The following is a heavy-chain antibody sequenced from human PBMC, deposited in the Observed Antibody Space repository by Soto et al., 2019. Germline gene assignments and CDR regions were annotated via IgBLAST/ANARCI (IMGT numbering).Heavy chain of an antibody. J-gene: IGHJ4*02. D-gene: IGHD2-8*01. CDR3: ARDRCPIGVCYFRH. Sequence: DVQVVESGGGLVKPGGSLRLSCAVSGITFSSYTMNWVRQAPGKGLEWVSSISGSGSYVYYADSVKGRFTISRDNAKTSLFLEMNSLRAEDTAVYYCARDRCPIGVCYFRHWGQGTLVSVSS. CDR2: ISGSGSYV. CDR1: GITFSSYT. V-gene: IGHV3-21*06.